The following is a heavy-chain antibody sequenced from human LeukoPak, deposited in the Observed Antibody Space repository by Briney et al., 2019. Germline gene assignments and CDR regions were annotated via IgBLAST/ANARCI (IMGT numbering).Heavy chain of an antibody. Sequence: ASVMVSCKASGYTFTGYYMHWVRQAPGQGLEWVGWINPNSGGTNYAQKFQGRVTMTRDTSISTAYMELSRLRSDDTAVYYCATVTSSSWGNWFDPWGQGTLVTVSS. CDR2: INPNSGGT. V-gene: IGHV1-2*02. CDR1: GYTFTGYY. D-gene: IGHD6-13*01. CDR3: ATVTSSSWGNWFDP. J-gene: IGHJ5*02.